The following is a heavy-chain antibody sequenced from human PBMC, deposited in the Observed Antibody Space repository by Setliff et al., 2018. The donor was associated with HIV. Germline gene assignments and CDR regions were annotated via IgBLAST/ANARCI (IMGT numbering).Heavy chain of an antibody. V-gene: IGHV1-18*01. CDR1: GYTFINYG. D-gene: IGHD3-10*01. CDR3: ARGGFGRGFDY. J-gene: IGHJ4*02. Sequence: RASVKVSCKASGYTFINYGISWVRQAPGQGLEWMGWISAYNAKTNYAQKLQGRVTMTTDTSTSTAYMELRSLRSDDTAVYYCARGGFGRGFDYWGQGTLVTVSS. CDR2: ISAYNAKT.